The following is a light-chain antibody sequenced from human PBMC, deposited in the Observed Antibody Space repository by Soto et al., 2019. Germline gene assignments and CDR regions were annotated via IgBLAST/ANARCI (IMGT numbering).Light chain of an antibody. CDR1: QSVSSSY. V-gene: IGKV3-20*01. CDR3: QQYSSSPRT. CDR2: GAS. J-gene: IGKJ1*01. Sequence: EIFLTQSPGTLPLSPGERATLSCRASQSVSSSYLAWYQQKPGQAPRLPIYGASSRATGIPDRFNGSGSGTDFTFTISRLEPEDFAVYYCQQYSSSPRTFGQGTKVDIK.